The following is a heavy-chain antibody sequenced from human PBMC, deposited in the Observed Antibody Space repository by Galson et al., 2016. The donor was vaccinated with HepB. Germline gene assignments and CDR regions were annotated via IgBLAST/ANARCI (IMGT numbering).Heavy chain of an antibody. D-gene: IGHD4-17*01. Sequence: FLRLSCAASGFTVSDNYMSWVRQAPGKGLEWVSLIYSGGGTLYADSVKGRFTISRDHSKNTLYLQMNSLRVEDTAVYYCARDGNADSPWGQGTLVTVSS. V-gene: IGHV3-53*01. CDR3: ARDGNADSP. CDR2: IYSGGGT. CDR1: GFTVSDNY. J-gene: IGHJ5*02.